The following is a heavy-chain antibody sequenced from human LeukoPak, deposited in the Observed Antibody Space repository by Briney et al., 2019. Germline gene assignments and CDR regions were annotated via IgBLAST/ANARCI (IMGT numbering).Heavy chain of an antibody. CDR3: ARADHHSIDY. CDR1: GFTFSWYW. CDR2: INQDGSGS. V-gene: IGHV3-7*01. Sequence: PGGSLRLSCAASGFTFSWYWMSWVRQAPGKELEWVANINQDGSGSYYVDSVKGRFTISRDNAKNSLFLRLTTLRVDDTAVYYCARADHHSIDYWGQGTLVTVSS. J-gene: IGHJ4*02.